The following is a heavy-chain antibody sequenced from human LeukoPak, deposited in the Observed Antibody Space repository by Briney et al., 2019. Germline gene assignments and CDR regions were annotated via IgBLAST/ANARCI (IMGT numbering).Heavy chain of an antibody. CDR2: IKSKTDGGTT. CDR1: GFTFSNAW. V-gene: IGHV3-15*01. Sequence: GGSLRLSCAASGFTFSNAWMSWVRQAPGKGLEWVGRIKSKTDGGTTDYAAPVKGRFTISRDDSKNTLYLQMNSLKTEDTAVYHCTTYCSGGSCYPRLDYWGQGTLVTVSS. D-gene: IGHD2-15*01. CDR3: TTYCSGGSCYPRLDY. J-gene: IGHJ4*02.